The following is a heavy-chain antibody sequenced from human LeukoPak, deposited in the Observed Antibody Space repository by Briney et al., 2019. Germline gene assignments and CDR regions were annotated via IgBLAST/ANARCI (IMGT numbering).Heavy chain of an antibody. CDR1: GYSFSYYW. Sequence: GESLKISCKGSGYSFSYYWIAWVRQMPGKGLEWMGIIHPGDSVTRYSPSFQGQVTISADKSIRTAYLQWTSLRASDTAMYYCARVSNLGADGDWFDPWGPGTMVTVSS. J-gene: IGHJ5*02. D-gene: IGHD6-13*01. CDR3: ARVSNLGADGDWFDP. CDR2: IHPGDSVT. V-gene: IGHV5-51*01.